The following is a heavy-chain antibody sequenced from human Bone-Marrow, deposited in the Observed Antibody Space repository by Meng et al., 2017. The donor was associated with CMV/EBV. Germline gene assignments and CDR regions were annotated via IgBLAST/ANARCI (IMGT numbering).Heavy chain of an antibody. CDR1: GFGFSSYS. J-gene: IGHJ4*02. D-gene: IGHD1-1*01. Sequence: GESLKISCAASGFGFSSYSMAWVRQAPGKGPEWVSSISSSSTYIYFADSVKGRFTISRDNSKKSVYLHMNDLRAEDTAVYFCARRGWNWDDGTHYFDYWGQGALVTVPS. CDR3: ARRGWNWDDGTHYFDY. V-gene: IGHV3-21*01. CDR2: ISSSSTYI.